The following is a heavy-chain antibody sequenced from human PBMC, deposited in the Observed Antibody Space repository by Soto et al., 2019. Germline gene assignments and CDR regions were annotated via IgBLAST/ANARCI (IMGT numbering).Heavy chain of an antibody. CDR1: GFTFSSYA. V-gene: IGHV3-23*01. Sequence: GGSLRLSCAASGFTFSSYAMSWVRQAPGKGLEWVSAISGSGGSTYYADSVKGRFTISRDNSKNTLYLQMNSLRAEDTAVYYCAKDGIMITFGGVIVPLASHFDYWGQGTLVTVSS. J-gene: IGHJ4*02. CDR3: AKDGIMITFGGVIVPLASHFDY. CDR2: ISGSGGST. D-gene: IGHD3-16*02.